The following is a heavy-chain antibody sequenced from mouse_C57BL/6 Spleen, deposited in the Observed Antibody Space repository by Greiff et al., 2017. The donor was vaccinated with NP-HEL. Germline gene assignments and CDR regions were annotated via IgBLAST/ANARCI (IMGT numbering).Heavy chain of an antibody. CDR3: ARYHGNYVGNYAMDY. CDR1: DYAFSSSW. D-gene: IGHD2-1*01. CDR2: IYPGDGDT. J-gene: IGHJ4*01. Sequence: QVQLQQSGPELVKPGASVKISCKASDYAFSSSWMNWVQQRPGKGLEWIGRIYPGDGDTNYTGTFKGKATLTADKTSRTAYMQLSSLTSDDYAVYFCARYHGNYVGNYAMDYWGQGTSVTVSS. V-gene: IGHV1-82*01.